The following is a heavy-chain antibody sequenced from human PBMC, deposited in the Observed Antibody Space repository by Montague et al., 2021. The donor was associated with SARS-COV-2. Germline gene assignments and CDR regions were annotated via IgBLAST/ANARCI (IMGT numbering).Heavy chain of an antibody. CDR2: INSDGSST. Sequence: SLRLSCAASGFTFSSYWMHWVRQAPGKGLVWVSRINSDGSSTSYADSVKGRFTISRDNAKNTLYLQMNSLRAEDTAVYYCTRDGVATRTYYYGMDVWGQGTTVTVSS. CDR1: GFTFSSYW. D-gene: IGHD5-12*01. V-gene: IGHV3-74*01. CDR3: TRDGVATRTYYYGMDV. J-gene: IGHJ6*02.